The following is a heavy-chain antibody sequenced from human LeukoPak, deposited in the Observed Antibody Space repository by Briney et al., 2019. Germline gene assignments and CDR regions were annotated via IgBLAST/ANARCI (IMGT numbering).Heavy chain of an antibody. CDR3: ARGEYSYGLYYYYYMDV. CDR1: GFTFSSYA. V-gene: IGHV3-30*02. D-gene: IGHD5-18*01. CDR2: IRYDGSNK. J-gene: IGHJ6*03. Sequence: PGGSLRLSCAASGFTFSSYAMHWVRQAPGKGLEWVAFIRYDGSNKYYADSVKGRFTISRDNSKNTLYLHVNSLRPEDTAVYYCARGEYSYGLYYYYYMDVWGKGTTVTISS.